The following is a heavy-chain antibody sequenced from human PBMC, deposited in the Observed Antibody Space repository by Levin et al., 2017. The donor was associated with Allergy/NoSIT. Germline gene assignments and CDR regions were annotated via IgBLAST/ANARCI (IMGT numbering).Heavy chain of an antibody. J-gene: IGHJ5*01. V-gene: IGHV3-30*04. D-gene: IGHD6-19*01. CDR1: GFTLRNYA. CDR2: VSYDGSST. CDR3: ARQLYSYSSGWFDF. Sequence: QTGESLKISCAASGFTLRNYAMHWVRQAPGKGLEWVALVSYDGSSTHVADSVKGRFTISRDNSKNRLSLQMNSLRPEDTAVYYCARQLYSYSSGWFDFWGQGTLVTVSS.